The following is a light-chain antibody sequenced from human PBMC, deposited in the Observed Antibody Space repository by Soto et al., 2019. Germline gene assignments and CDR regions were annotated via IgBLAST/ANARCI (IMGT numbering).Light chain of an antibody. J-gene: IGKJ3*01. CDR3: QQYGKSRFI. CDR2: GAS. CDR1: QSVSSNY. V-gene: IGKV3-20*01. Sequence: EIVLTQSPGTLSLSPGERATLSCRASQSVSSNYLAWYQQKPGQAPRLLIYGASSRATGIPDRFSGSGSGTVFTLTISRLEPEDFAVYYCQQYGKSRFIFGPGTKVDIK.